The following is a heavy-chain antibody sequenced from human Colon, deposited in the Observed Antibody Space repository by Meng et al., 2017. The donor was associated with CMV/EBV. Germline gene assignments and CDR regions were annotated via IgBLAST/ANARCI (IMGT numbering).Heavy chain of an antibody. CDR3: ARTGRDFDL. V-gene: IGHV3-21*01. J-gene: IGHJ2*01. Sequence: GGSLRLSCEGSGFKFSDYRMNWVRQAPGKGLEWVSSMMGGDSYKYYAESVKGRFTISRDNAKNSVYLQMDSLRGDDTAVYHCARTGRDFDLWGRGTLVTVSS. CDR1: GFKFSDYR. CDR2: MMGGDSYK.